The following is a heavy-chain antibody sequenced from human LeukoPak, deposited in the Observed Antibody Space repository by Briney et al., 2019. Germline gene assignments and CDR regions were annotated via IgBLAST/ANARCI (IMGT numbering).Heavy chain of an antibody. D-gene: IGHD4-23*01. V-gene: IGHV4-59*01. Sequence: SETLSLTCTVSGGSISNYYWSWIRQPPGKGLEWIGYIHYSGSTNYNPSLKSRVTMSVDTSKNQLSLKLTSLTAADTAVYYCARELGATVVNYGMDVWGQGTTVTVSS. CDR3: ARELGATVVNYGMDV. CDR1: GGSISNYY. J-gene: IGHJ6*02. CDR2: IHYSGST.